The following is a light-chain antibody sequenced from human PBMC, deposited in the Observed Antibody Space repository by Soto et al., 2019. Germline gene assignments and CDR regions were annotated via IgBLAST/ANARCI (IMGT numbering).Light chain of an antibody. V-gene: IGKV1-9*01. CDR3: QQLHNIRPLFT. CDR2: GAA. J-gene: IGKJ3*01. CDR1: QGIRSD. Sequence: DIQLTQSPFFLSASVGDRVTITCRASQGIRSDLAWYQQRPGKAPELLIYGAATLRTGVAARFSGSGSGTEFTLTLSSRQPQDYATYFCQQLHNIRPLFTFGPGTKVDIK.